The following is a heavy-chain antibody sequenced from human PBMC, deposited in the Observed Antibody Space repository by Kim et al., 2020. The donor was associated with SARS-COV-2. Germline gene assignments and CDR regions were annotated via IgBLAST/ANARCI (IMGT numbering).Heavy chain of an antibody. CDR3: ARRTATAGEYWYFDL. CDR2: SNSDGSSR. CDR1: GFTLSSYW. J-gene: IGHJ2*01. V-gene: IGHV3-74*01. Sequence: GGSLRLSCAASGFTLSSYWMHWVRQAPGKGLVWVSRSNSDGSSRSYADSVKGRFSISRDNAKNTLYLQMDSLRADDTAVYYCARRTATAGEYWYFDLWGRGTLVTVSS. D-gene: IGHD6-13*01.